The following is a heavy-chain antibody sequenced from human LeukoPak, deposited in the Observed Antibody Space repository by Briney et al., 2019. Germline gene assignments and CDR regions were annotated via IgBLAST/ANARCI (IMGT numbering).Heavy chain of an antibody. V-gene: IGHV4-31*03. CDR3: ARVQSGYSYGYLWDYYYYMDV. D-gene: IGHD5-18*01. Sequence: SETLSLTCTVSGGSISSGGYYWSWIRQHPGKGLEWIGYIYYSGSTYYNPSLKSRVTISVDTSKNQFSLKLSSVTAADTAVYYCARVQSGYSYGYLWDYYYYMDVWGKGTTVTVSS. CDR2: IYYSGST. J-gene: IGHJ6*03. CDR1: GGSISSGGYY.